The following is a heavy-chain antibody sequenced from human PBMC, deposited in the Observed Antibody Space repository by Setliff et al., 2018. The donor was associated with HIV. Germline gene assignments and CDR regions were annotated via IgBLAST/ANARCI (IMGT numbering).Heavy chain of an antibody. D-gene: IGHD3-3*02. CDR3: AKQLSPHFYYYMDV. Sequence: GGSLRLSCEASGFTLSSYWMHWVRQVPGKGLVWVSRINSDGSSASYADSVTGRFTISRDNARNTVYLQLNSLRVEDTAVYYCAKQLSPHFYYYMDVWGQGTRVTVAS. J-gene: IGHJ6*03. CDR2: INSDGSSA. V-gene: IGHV3-74*01. CDR1: GFTLSSYW.